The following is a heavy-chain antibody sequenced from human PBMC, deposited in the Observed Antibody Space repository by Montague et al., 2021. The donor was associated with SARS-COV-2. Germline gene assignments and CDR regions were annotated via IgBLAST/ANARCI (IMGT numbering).Heavy chain of an antibody. J-gene: IGHJ5*02. CDR2: IYYSGIT. CDR3: ARQETIVVVVAAARGWFDP. CDR1: GGSISSSSYY. D-gene: IGHD2-15*01. Sequence: SETLSLTCTVSGGSISSSSYYWGWIRQPPGKGLEWIGGIYYSGITYYNPSLKSRVTISVDTSKNQFSLKLSSVTAADTAVYYCARQETIVVVVAAARGWFDPWGQGTLVTVST. V-gene: IGHV4-39*01.